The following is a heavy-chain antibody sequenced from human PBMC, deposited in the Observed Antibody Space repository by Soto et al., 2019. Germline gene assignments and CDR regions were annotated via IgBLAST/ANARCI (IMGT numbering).Heavy chain of an antibody. CDR2: IYYSGST. V-gene: IGHV4-59*01. D-gene: IGHD3-3*01. Sequence: PSETLSLTCTVSGGSISSYYWSWIRQPPGKGLEWIGYIYYSGSTNYNPSLKSRVTISVDTSKNQYSLKLSSVTAADTAVYYFARGSYDFWSGLPRDYGMDVWGQGTTVTVSS. CDR3: ARGSYDFWSGLPRDYGMDV. J-gene: IGHJ6*02. CDR1: GGSISSYY.